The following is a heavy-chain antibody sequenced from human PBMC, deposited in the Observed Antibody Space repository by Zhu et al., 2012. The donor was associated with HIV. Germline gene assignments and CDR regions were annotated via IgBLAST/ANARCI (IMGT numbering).Heavy chain of an antibody. CDR3: VRHRVVIPGAALDH. CDR1: GFTFRTYA. J-gene: IGHJ4*02. V-gene: IGHV3-48*01. CDR2: ISSGSTAV. D-gene: IGHD2-2*01. Sequence: VQLVESGGGLVKPGGSLRLSCAASGFTFRTYAMSWVRQAPGKGLKWVSSISSGSTAVHYADSVKGRFTISRDNGKNFLYLEMSSLRAEDTGVYYCVRHRVVIPGAALDHWGQGALVTVSS.